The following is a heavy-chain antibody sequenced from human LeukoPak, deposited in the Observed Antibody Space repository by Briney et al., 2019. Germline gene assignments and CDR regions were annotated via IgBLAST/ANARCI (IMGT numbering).Heavy chain of an antibody. D-gene: IGHD2-2*01. CDR2: LSGSGGNT. Sequence: GGSLRLSCAASGFTFNKYAMSSVRQAPGKGLEWVSSLSGSGGNTYYADSVKGRFTISRDNSKNTVYLQMNSLRAGDTAVYYCAKDPYGTRYFDYWGQGTLVTVSS. J-gene: IGHJ4*02. CDR1: GFTFNKYA. V-gene: IGHV3-23*01. CDR3: AKDPYGTRYFDY.